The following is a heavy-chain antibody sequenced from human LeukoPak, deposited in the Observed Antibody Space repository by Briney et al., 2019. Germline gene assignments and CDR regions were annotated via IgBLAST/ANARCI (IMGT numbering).Heavy chain of an antibody. Sequence: GASVKVSCKASGYTFTSYDINWVRQATGQGLEWMGWMNPNSGNTGYAQKFQGRVTMTRNTSISTAYMELSSLRSEDTAVYYCARESVITDAFDIWGQGTMVTVSS. CDR2: MNPNSGNT. D-gene: IGHD3-22*01. J-gene: IGHJ3*02. CDR3: ARESVITDAFDI. CDR1: GYTFTSYD. V-gene: IGHV1-8*01.